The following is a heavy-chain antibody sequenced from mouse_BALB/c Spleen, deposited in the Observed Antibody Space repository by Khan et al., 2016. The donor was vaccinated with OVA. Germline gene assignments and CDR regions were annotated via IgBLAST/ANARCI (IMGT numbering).Heavy chain of an antibody. V-gene: IGHV1-4*01. D-gene: IGHD4-1*01. CDR2: INPSSGYT. Sequence: QVQLKQSGAELARPGASVKMSCKASGYTFTSYTMHWVKQRPGQGLEWIGYINPSSGYTNYNQKFKDKATLTADKSSNTAYMQLSSLTSEDSAVYYCAREGTGAWFAYWGQGTLVTVSA. CDR1: GYTFTSYT. CDR3: AREGTGAWFAY. J-gene: IGHJ3*01.